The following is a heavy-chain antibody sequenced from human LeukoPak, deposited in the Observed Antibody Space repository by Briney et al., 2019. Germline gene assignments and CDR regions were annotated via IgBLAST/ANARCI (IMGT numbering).Heavy chain of an antibody. CDR3: ARDRDSSGLRDFDL. Sequence: SETLSLTCTVSGGSISSYYWSWIRQPPGKGLEWIGYIYYSGNTNYNPSLKSRVSISIDTSKNQFSLQLSSVAAADTAVYYCARDRDSSGLRDFDLWGRGTLVTVSA. D-gene: IGHD3-22*01. J-gene: IGHJ2*01. V-gene: IGHV4-59*01. CDR1: GGSISSYY. CDR2: IYYSGNT.